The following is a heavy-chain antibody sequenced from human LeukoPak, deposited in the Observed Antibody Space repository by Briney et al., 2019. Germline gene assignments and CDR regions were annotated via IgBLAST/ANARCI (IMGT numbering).Heavy chain of an antibody. CDR3: ARANMRKPYNWFDP. D-gene: IGHD1-14*01. Sequence: SETLSLTCTVSGGSISSYYWSWIRQPPGKGLEWIGYIYYSGSTNYNPSLKSRVTISVDTSKNQFSLKLSSVTAADTAVYYCARANMRKPYNWFDPWGQGTLVTVSS. CDR2: IYYSGST. J-gene: IGHJ5*02. V-gene: IGHV4-59*01. CDR1: GGSISSYY.